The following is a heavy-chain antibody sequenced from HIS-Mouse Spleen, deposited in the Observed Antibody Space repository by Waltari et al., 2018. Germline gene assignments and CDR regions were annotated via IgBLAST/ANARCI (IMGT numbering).Heavy chain of an antibody. V-gene: IGHV3-23*01. Sequence: EVQLLESGGGLVQPGGSLRLSCAASGFTFSSYAMSWVRQAPGKGRDGVAAISGGGGSTYYADSVKGRFTISRDNSKNTLYLQMNSLRAEDTAVYYCARGGNWDDAFDIWGQGTMVTVSS. D-gene: IGHD7-27*01. CDR3: ARGGNWDDAFDI. CDR2: ISGGGGST. CDR1: GFTFSSYA. J-gene: IGHJ3*02.